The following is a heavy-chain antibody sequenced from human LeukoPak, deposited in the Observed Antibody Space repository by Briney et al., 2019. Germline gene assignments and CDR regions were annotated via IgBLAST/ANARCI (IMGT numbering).Heavy chain of an antibody. V-gene: IGHV4-30-4*01. J-gene: IGHJ4*02. CDR3: ARGPSDHYGSEPSYYFDY. D-gene: IGHD3-10*01. Sequence: SETLSLTCTVSGGSISSGDYYWSRIRQPPGKGLEWLGYIYYSGSTYYNPSLKSRVTISVDTSKNQFSLRLSSVTAADTAVYYCARGPSDHYGSEPSYYFDYWGQGTLVTVSS. CDR2: IYYSGST. CDR1: GGSISSGDYY.